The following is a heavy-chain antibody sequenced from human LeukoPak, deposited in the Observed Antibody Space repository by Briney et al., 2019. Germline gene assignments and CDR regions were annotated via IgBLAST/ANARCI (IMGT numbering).Heavy chain of an antibody. D-gene: IGHD5-24*01. J-gene: IGHJ6*03. Sequence: SETLSLTCTVSGGSISSYYWSWIRQPPGKGLEWIGYIYYSGSTNYNPSLKSRVTISVDTSKNQFSLKLSSVTAADTAVYYCARARRGDGYNYYYYYMDVWGKGTTVTVS. CDR3: ARARRGDGYNYYYYYMDV. CDR1: GGSISSYY. CDR2: IYYSGST. V-gene: IGHV4-59*01.